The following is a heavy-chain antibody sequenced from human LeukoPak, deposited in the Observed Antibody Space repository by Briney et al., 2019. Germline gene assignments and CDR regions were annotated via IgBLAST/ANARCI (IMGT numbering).Heavy chain of an antibody. CDR3: ARRRYDYVWGSYRYQYFDY. Sequence: SETLSLTCAVYGGSFSGYYWSWIRQPPGKGLEWIGEINHSGSTNYNPSLKTRVTISVDTSKNKFSLRLSSVTAADTAVCYCARRRYDYVWGSYRYQYFDYWGQGTLVTVCS. V-gene: IGHV4-34*01. CDR2: INHSGST. J-gene: IGHJ4*02. CDR1: GGSFSGYY. D-gene: IGHD3-16*02.